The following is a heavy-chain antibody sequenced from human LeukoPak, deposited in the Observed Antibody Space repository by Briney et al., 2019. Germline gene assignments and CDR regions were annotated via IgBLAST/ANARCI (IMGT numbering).Heavy chain of an antibody. CDR3: ARLVDSGSYFSWFDP. V-gene: IGHV4-4*02. J-gene: IGHJ5*02. D-gene: IGHD3-10*01. CDR1: GGSISSSNW. Sequence: PSETLSLTCAVSGGSISSSNWWSWVRPPPGKGLEWIGEIYHSGSTNYNPSLKSRVTISVDKSKNQFSLKLSSVTAADTAVYYCARLVDSGSYFSWFDPWGQGTLVTVSS. CDR2: IYHSGST.